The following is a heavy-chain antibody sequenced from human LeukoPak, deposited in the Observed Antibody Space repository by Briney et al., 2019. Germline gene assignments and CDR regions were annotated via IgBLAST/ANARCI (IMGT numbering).Heavy chain of an antibody. CDR3: ARITPAGRQLDY. V-gene: IGHV2-70*11. J-gene: IGHJ4*02. CDR1: GFSLSTSGMC. CDR2: IDWDDDK. D-gene: IGHD6-13*01. Sequence: SGPTLVNPTQTLTLTCTFSGFSLSTSGMCVSWIRQPPGKAPEWLARIDWDDDKYYSTSLKTRLTISKDTSKNQVVLTMTNMDPVDTATYYCARITPAGRQLDYWGQGTLVTVSS.